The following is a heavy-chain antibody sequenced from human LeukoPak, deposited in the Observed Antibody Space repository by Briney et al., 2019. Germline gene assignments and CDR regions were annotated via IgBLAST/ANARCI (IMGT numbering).Heavy chain of an antibody. J-gene: IGHJ4*02. V-gene: IGHV4-39*01. D-gene: IGHD3-22*01. CDR3: ARHGQTHYYDSSGYSDY. CDR1: GGSISSSSYY. CDR2: IYYSGST. Sequence: SETLSLTCTVSGGSISSSSYYWGWIRQPPGKGLEWIGSIYYSGSTYYNPSLKGRVTISVDTSKNQFSLKLSSVTAADTAVYYCARHGQTHYYDSSGYSDYWGQGTLVTVSS.